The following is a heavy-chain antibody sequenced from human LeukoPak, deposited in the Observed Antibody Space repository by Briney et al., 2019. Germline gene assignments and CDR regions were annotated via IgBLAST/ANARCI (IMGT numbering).Heavy chain of an antibody. CDR2: ISYDGSNK. V-gene: IGHV3-30*18. J-gene: IGHJ4*02. D-gene: IGHD2-2*01. CDR3: AKDKGIVVVPAAYVDY. CDR1: GFTFSSYG. Sequence: GRSLRLSCAASGFTFSSYGMHWVRPAPGKGLEGVAVISYDGSNKYYADSVKGRFTISRDNSKNTLYLQMNSLRAEDTAVYYCAKDKGIVVVPAAYVDYWGQGTLVTVSS.